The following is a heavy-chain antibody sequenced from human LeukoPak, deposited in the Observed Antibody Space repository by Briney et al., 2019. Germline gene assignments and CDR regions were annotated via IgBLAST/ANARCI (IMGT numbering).Heavy chain of an antibody. CDR2: ITWNSGSV. CDR3: AKGLGVASLIVDALDM. Sequence: PGGSLRLSCAASGFTFHDYAMHWVRQVPGKGLEWVSGITWNSGSVLYADSVRGRFTISRDNARNSLYLQMNSLRPEDMAFYYCAKGLGVASLIVDALDMWGQGTMVTV. V-gene: IGHV3-9*03. J-gene: IGHJ3*02. CDR1: GFTFHDYA. D-gene: IGHD3/OR15-3a*01.